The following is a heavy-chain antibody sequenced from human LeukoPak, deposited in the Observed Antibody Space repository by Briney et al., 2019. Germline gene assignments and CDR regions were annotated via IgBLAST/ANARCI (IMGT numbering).Heavy chain of an antibody. CDR3: ARDPSGGSS. CDR1: GFTFSSYA. J-gene: IGHJ1*01. CDR2: ISYDGSNK. V-gene: IGHV3-30-3*01. D-gene: IGHD2-15*01. Sequence: PGRSLRLSCAASGFTFSSYAMHWVRQPPGKGLEWVAVISYDGSNKYYADSVKGRFTISRDNSKNTLYLQMNSLRAEDTAVYYCARDPSGGSSWGQGTLVTVSS.